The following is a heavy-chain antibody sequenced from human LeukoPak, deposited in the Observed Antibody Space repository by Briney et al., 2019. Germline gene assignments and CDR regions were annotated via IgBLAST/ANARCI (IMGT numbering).Heavy chain of an antibody. J-gene: IGHJ4*02. CDR1: GYTFTGYY. V-gene: IGHV1-2*02. D-gene: IGHD3-22*01. CDR3: VRDYYDSSDYYLRTYYFDY. CDR2: INPNSGGT. Sequence: ASVKVSCKASGYTFTGYYMHWARQAPGQGLEWMGWINPNSGGTNYAQKFQGRVTMTRDTSISTAYMELSRLRSDDTAVYYCVRDYYDSSDYYLRTYYFDYWGQGTLVTVSS.